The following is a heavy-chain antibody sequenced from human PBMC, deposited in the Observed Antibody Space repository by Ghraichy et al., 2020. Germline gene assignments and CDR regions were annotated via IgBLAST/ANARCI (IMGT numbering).Heavy chain of an antibody. D-gene: IGHD1-7*01. Sequence: GGSLRLSCAASGFTFSTYWMSWVRQAPGKELGWVANIKQDGSEKYYVDSVKGRFTISRDNAKNSLYLQMNSLRAEDTAVYYCARDRTSWNYSPNWFDPWGQGSPVSVSS. J-gene: IGHJ5*02. CDR1: GFTFSTYW. CDR2: IKQDGSEK. V-gene: IGHV3-7*01. CDR3: ARDRTSWNYSPNWFDP.